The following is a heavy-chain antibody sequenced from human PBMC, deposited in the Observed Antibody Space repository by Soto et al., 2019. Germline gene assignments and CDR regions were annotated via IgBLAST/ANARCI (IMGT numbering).Heavy chain of an antibody. CDR3: ASTAAGTAYHYDFDY. CDR1: GGTFSSYA. CDR2: IIPIFGTA. D-gene: IGHD6-13*01. J-gene: IGHJ4*02. Sequence: SVKVSCKASGGTFSSYAISWVRQAPGQGLEWMGGIIPIFGTANYAQKFQGRVTITADESTSTAYMELSSLRSEDTAVYYCASTAAGTAYHYDFDYWGQGTLVTVSS. V-gene: IGHV1-69*13.